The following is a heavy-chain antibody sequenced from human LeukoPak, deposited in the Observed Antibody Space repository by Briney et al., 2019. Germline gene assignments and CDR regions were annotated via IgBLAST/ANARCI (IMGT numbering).Heavy chain of an antibody. J-gene: IGHJ6*02. CDR1: RFTFSSYG. Sequence: GGSLRLSCAASRFTFSSYGMHWVRLAPGKGLERVAVISYDGNNRYYADSVKGRFTISRYNSKNTLYLQMNSLRAEDTAVYYCARDGHWCSGGSCPYYYYGMDVWGQGTTVTVSS. D-gene: IGHD2-15*01. CDR2: ISYDGNNR. V-gene: IGHV3-30*03. CDR3: ARDGHWCSGGSCPYYYYGMDV.